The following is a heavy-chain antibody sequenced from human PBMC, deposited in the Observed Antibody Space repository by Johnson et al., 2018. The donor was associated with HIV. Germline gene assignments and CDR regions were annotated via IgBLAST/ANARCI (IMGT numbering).Heavy chain of an antibody. J-gene: IGHJ3*02. CDR3: ARWVMVRGREGFDI. CDR2: ISYDGSNK. CDR1: GFTFSSYA. Sequence: QVQLVESGGGVVQPGRSLRLSCAASGFTFSSYAMHWVRQAPGKGLEWVAIISYDGSNKYYADSVKGRFTISRDNSKNTLYLQMNSLRPEDTAVYYCARWVMVRGREGFDIWGQGTMVTVSS. V-gene: IGHV3-30*04. D-gene: IGHD3-10*01.